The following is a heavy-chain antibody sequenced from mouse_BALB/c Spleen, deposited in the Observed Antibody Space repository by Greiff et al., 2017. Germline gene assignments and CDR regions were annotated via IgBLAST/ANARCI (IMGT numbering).Heavy chain of an antibody. D-gene: IGHD1-1*01. CDR1: GYTFTSYY. J-gene: IGHJ4*01. CDR3: ATLYGSGYAMDY. CDR2: IYPGNVNT. V-gene: IGHV1S56*01. Sequence: VKLQESGPELVKPGASVRISCKASGYTFTSYYIHWVKQRPGQGLEWIGWIYPGNVNTKYNEKFKGKATLTADKSSSTAYMQLSSLTSEDSAVYFCATLYGSGYAMDYWGQGTSVTVSS.